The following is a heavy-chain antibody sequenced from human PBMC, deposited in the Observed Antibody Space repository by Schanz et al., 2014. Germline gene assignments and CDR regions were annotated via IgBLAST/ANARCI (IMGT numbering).Heavy chain of an antibody. CDR3: ATGRAASNFGSEYFLY. Sequence: QVQLVESGGGVVQPGRSLRLSCAASGFTFSSYGMHWVRQAPGKGLEWVAIIWYDGSNKYYADSVKGRFTISRDNSKNTLFLQMSSLRAEDTAVYYCATGRAASNFGSEYFLYWGQGTLVTVSS. D-gene: IGHD6-13*01. V-gene: IGHV3-33*01. CDR1: GFTFSSYG. J-gene: IGHJ1*01. CDR2: IWYDGSNK.